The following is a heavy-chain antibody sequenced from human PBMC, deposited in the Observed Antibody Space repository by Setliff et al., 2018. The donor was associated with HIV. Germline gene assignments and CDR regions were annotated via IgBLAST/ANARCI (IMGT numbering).Heavy chain of an antibody. CDR2: IDYSGIT. CDR1: GGSISSGGYY. D-gene: IGHD2-8*01. CDR3: ARDGRAKGVYSHWHFDL. V-gene: IGHV4-31*03. J-gene: IGHJ2*01. Sequence: SETLSLTCTVSGGSISSGGYYWSWIRQHPGKGLEWIGYIDYSGITYYKPSLMSRVTISVDTSKNHFSLRLSSVTAADTAVYYCARDGRAKGVYSHWHFDLWGRGTLVTVSS.